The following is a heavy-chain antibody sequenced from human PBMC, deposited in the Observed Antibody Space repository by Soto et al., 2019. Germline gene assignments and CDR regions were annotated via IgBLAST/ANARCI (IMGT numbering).Heavy chain of an antibody. CDR3: ARVLTTVAFGDFYYGVDV. CDR1: GFTFSSYA. CDR2: ISYDGTNK. D-gene: IGHD3-10*01. Sequence: QVQLVESGGGVVHPGRSLRLSCAASGFTFSSYAMHWVRQAPGKGLEWVAVISYDGTNKYYADSVKGRFTLSRDNSKNTLDLQMNSLRAEDTAVYYCARVLTTVAFGDFYYGVDVWGQGTTVTVSS. V-gene: IGHV3-30-3*01. J-gene: IGHJ6*02.